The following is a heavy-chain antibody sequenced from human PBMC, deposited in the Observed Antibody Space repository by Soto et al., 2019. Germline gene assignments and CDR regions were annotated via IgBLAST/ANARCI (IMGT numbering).Heavy chain of an antibody. Sequence: WETLSLACAVYGGSFGGYYWSWIRQPPGKGLEWIGEINHSGSTNYNPSLKSRVTISVDTSKNQFSLKLSSVTAADTAVYYCARGRGKYYYVSGSYFYCYMDVWGKGTMVTVSS. D-gene: IGHD3-10*01. CDR1: GGSFGGYY. J-gene: IGHJ6*03. CDR3: ARGRGKYYYVSGSYFYCYMDV. V-gene: IGHV4-34*01. CDR2: INHSGST.